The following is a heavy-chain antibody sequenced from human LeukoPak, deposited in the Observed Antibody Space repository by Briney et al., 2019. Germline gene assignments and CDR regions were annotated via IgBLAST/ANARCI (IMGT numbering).Heavy chain of an antibody. V-gene: IGHV3-23*01. D-gene: IGHD1-26*01. Sequence: GGSLRLSCAASGFTFSSYAMSWVRQAPGKGLEWVSAISGSGGSTYYADSVKGRFTISRDNSKDTLYLEMNSLRAEDTAIYYCAKMKGHPLPKYYMDVWGQGTTVTVSS. CDR3: AKMKGHPLPKYYMDV. CDR2: ISGSGGST. CDR1: GFTFSSYA. J-gene: IGHJ6*01.